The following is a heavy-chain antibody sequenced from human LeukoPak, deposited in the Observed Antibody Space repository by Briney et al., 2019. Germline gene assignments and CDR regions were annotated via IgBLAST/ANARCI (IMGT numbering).Heavy chain of an antibody. CDR1: GFTFSSYA. J-gene: IGHJ6*03. D-gene: IGHD6-13*01. Sequence: GGSLRLSCAASGFTFSSYAMSWVRQAPGKGLEWVSAISGSGGSTYYADSVKGRFTISRDNTKNTLYLQMNSLRAEDTAVYYCAKCQSSSWYEGYYYMDVWGKGTTVTVSS. V-gene: IGHV3-23*01. CDR2: ISGSGGST. CDR3: AKCQSSSWYEGYYYMDV.